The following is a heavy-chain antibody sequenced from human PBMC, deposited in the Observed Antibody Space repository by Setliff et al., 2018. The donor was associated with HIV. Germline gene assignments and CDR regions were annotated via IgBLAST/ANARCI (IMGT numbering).Heavy chain of an antibody. CDR2: FDPQDGET. Sequence: ASVKVSCKVYGYTLSELSIHWVRQAPGKGLEWMGYFDPQDGETVYAQKFQGRVTLTEDTSTGTAYMELSSLRSEDTAMYYCATGLVRGCSGGSCSYYYYMDVWGRGTTVTVSS. CDR1: GYTLSELS. CDR3: ATGLVRGCSGGSCSYYYYMDV. V-gene: IGHV1-24*01. D-gene: IGHD2-15*01. J-gene: IGHJ6*03.